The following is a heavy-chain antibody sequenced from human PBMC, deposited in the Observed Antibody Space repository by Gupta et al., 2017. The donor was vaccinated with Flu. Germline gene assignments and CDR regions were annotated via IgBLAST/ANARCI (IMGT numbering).Heavy chain of an antibody. CDR1: GFTFSRYW. CDR3: ARVGRDGYSNFDQ. Sequence: EVQLVESGGGLVQPGESLRLSCVASGFTFSRYWSHWVRQVAGKGLVWVSRINGDASTTTYADSVEGRFTISRDNAKNTLYLQMNSLSVEDTALYYCARVGRDGYSNFDQWGQGTLVTVSS. CDR2: INGDASTT. V-gene: IGHV3-74*03. J-gene: IGHJ4*02. D-gene: IGHD5-24*01.